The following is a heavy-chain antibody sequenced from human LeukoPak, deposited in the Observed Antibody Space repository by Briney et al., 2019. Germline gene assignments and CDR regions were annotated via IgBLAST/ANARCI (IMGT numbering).Heavy chain of an antibody. V-gene: IGHV3-30*02. J-gene: IGHJ4*02. CDR1: GFTFINYG. Sequence: PGGSLRLSCAASGFTFINYGIHWVRQAPGKGLEWVAFIRYDESNRYYSDSVKGRFTISRDNSKNSLYLQMNSLRAEDTAVYYCARDHPRDYWGQGTLVTVSS. CDR2: IRYDESNR. CDR3: ARDHPRDY.